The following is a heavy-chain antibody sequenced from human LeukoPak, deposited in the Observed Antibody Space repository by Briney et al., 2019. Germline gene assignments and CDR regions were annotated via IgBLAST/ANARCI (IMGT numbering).Heavy chain of an antibody. V-gene: IGHV4-39*01. CDR1: GGSISSSSYY. D-gene: IGHD3-16*02. Sequence: SETLSLTCTVSGGSISSSSYYWGWIRQPPGKGLEWIGSIYYSGSTYYNPSLKSRVTISVDTSKNQFSLKLSSVTAADTAVYYCARQNYDYVWGSYPPRDWGQGTPVTVSS. J-gene: IGHJ4*02. CDR3: ARQNYDYVWGSYPPRD. CDR2: IYYSGST.